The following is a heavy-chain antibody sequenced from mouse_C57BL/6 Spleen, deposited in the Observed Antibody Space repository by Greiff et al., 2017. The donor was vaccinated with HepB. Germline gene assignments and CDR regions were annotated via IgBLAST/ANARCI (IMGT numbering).Heavy chain of an antibody. CDR2: IDPSDSYT. J-gene: IGHJ2*01. V-gene: IGHV1-59*01. D-gene: IGHD3-3*01. CDR3: AIGSNYVGY. CDR1: GYNFTSYW. Sequence: VQLQQPGAELVRPGTSVKLSCKASGYNFTSYWMHWVKQRPGQGLEWIGVIDPSDSYTNYNQKFKGKATLTVDTSSSTAYMQLSSLTSEDSAVYYCAIGSNYVGYWGQGTTLTVSS.